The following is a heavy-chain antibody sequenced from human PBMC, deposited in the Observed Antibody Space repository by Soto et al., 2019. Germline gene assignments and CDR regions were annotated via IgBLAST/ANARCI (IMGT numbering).Heavy chain of an antibody. CDR2: INPSGGST. V-gene: IGHV1-46*01. Sequence: VASVKVSCKASGYAFTSYYMHWVRQAPGQGLEWMGIINPSGGSTSYAQKFQGRVTMTRDTSTSTVYMELSSLRSEDTAVYYCARDARTMVRGVIPPHGMDVWGQGTTVTVSS. CDR1: GYAFTSYY. D-gene: IGHD3-10*01. J-gene: IGHJ6*02. CDR3: ARDARTMVRGVIPPHGMDV.